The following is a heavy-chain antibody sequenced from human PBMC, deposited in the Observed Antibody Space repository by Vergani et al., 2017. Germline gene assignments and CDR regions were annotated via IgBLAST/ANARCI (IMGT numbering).Heavy chain of an antibody. D-gene: IGHD5-18*01. Sequence: QVQLVESGGGVVQPGRSLRLSCAASGFTFSSYGMHWVRQAPGKGLEWVAVIWYDGSNKYYADSVKGRFTISRDNSKNTLYLQMNSLRAEDTAVYYCAKGLTAMVTAGFDYWGQGTLVTVSS. CDR2: IWYDGSNK. CDR1: GFTFSSYG. V-gene: IGHV3-33*06. J-gene: IGHJ4*02. CDR3: AKGLTAMVTAGFDY.